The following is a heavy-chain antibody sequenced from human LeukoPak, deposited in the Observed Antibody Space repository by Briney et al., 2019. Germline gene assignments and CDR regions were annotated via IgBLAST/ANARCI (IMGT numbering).Heavy chain of an antibody. J-gene: IGHJ5*02. CDR1: GGSFNGYY. V-gene: IGHV4-34*01. CDR2: INHSGST. Sequence: SEILSLTCAVYGGSFNGYYWSWIRQPPGRGLEWIGEINHSGSTNYSPSLKSRVTLSVDTSKNQFSLKLSSVTAADTAVYYCARDLRTQVRGSMSWFDPWGQGTLVTVSS. CDR3: ARDLRTQVRGSMSWFDP. D-gene: IGHD3-10*01.